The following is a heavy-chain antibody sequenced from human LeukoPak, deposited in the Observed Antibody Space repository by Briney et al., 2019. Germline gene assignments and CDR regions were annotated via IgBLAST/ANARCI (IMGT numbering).Heavy chain of an antibody. CDR3: ARERTGYFDY. V-gene: IGHV3-30-3*01. D-gene: IGHD1-14*01. CDR1: GFTFSDYY. CDR2: ISYDGSNK. Sequence: PGGSLRLSCAASGFTFSDYYMSWIRQAPGKGLEWVAVISYDGSNKYYADSVKGRFTISRDNSKNTLYLQMNSLRAEDTAVYYCARERTGYFDYWGQGTLVTVSS. J-gene: IGHJ4*02.